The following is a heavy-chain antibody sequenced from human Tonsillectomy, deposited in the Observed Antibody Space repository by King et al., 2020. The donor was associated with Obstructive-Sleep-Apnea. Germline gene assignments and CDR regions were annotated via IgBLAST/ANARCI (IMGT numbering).Heavy chain of an antibody. Sequence: VQLVESGAEVKKPGESLRISCEASGYKFTSYWIGWVRQMPGKGLEWMGLIYPGDSETRYSPSFQGQVTISADKSITTAYLQWSSLKASDSAMYYCARGSYYFDYWGQGTLLTVSS. D-gene: IGHD3-10*01. V-gene: IGHV5-51*01. CDR2: IYPGDSET. CDR1: GYKFTSYW. CDR3: ARGSYYFDY. J-gene: IGHJ4*02.